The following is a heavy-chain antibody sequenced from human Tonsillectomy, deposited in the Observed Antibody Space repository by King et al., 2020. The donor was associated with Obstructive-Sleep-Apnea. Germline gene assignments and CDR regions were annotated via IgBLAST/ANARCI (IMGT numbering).Heavy chain of an antibody. J-gene: IGHJ6*02. V-gene: IGHV5-10-1*03. CDR3: ARPRGSSRYYFYGLNV. D-gene: IGHD6-13*01. CDR2: IDPSDSYT. Sequence: VQLVESGAEVKKPGESLRISCKGPGYSFPNYWITWVRQMPGRGLEWMGRIDPSDSYTNYSPSFQGHVTISADKSINTAYLQWGSLKASDTAIYYCARPRGSSRYYFYGLNVWGQGTTVTVSS. CDR1: GYSFPNYW.